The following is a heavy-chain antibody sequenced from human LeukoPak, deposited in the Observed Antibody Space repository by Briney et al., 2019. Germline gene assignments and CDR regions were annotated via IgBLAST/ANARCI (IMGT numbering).Heavy chain of an antibody. D-gene: IGHD6-19*01. V-gene: IGHV4-4*07. CDR1: GGSISSYY. CDR3: ARAGIPNGWYYFDY. Sequence: SGTLSLTCTVSGGSISSYYWSWIRQPPGKGLEWIGRIYSSGSTNYNPSLKSRVTMSVDTSKNQFSLKLSSVTAADTAVYYCARAGIPNGWYYFDYWGQGTLVTVSS. CDR2: IYSSGST. J-gene: IGHJ4*02.